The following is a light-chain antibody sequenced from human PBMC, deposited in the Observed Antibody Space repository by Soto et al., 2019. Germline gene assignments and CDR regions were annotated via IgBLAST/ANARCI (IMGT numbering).Light chain of an antibody. Sequence: EIVLTQSPGTLSLSPGDRATLSCRASQSISDSYLAWYQQKSDQAPRLLIYDTSSRATGIPDRFSGSRSGTDFTLTISRLEPEDFAVYHCQQYGSLPWTFGQGTKVEI. CDR1: QSISDSY. J-gene: IGKJ1*01. CDR2: DTS. V-gene: IGKV3-20*01. CDR3: QQYGSLPWT.